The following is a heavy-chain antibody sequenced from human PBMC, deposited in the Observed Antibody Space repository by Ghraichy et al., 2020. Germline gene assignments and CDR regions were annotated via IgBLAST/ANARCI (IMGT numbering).Heavy chain of an antibody. CDR3: AKGARTIPSGLCP. Sequence: GGSLRLSCAASGFTYDDYAMNWVRQAPGKGLEWVSLISGDGGTTYYADSVKGRFTISRDNSKISLYLQMNSLRTEDTAFYYCAKGARTIPSGLCPWGQGSLVTV. J-gene: IGHJ5*02. CDR2: ISGDGGTT. V-gene: IGHV3-43*02. D-gene: IGHD3-3*01. CDR1: GFTYDDYA.